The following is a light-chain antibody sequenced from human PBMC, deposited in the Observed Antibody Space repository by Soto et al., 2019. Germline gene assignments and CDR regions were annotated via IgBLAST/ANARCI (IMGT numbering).Light chain of an antibody. Sequence: QAVVTQEPSMTVSPGGTVTLTCGSSTGPVTNGHFPYWFQQKPGQAPRPLIYDTDTKHSWTPARFSGSLLGDKAALTLSGARPEDEADYYCLLSYTGRLYVFGPGTKLTVL. V-gene: IGLV7-46*01. CDR1: TGPVTNGHF. CDR3: LLSYTGRLYV. J-gene: IGLJ1*01. CDR2: DTD.